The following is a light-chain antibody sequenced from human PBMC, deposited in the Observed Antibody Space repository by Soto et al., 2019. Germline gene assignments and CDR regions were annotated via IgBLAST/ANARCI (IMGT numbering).Light chain of an antibody. J-gene: IGKJ2*01. V-gene: IGKV1-39*01. CDR1: QIISGY. Sequence: DIQMTQSPSSLSASVGDRVTITCRASQIISGYLNWYQQKPGKAPKVLIYAASSLQSGVPSRFSGGGSGTDFTLTSNSLQPEDFATYYCQQRDSTPLTFGQGTKLEI. CDR2: AAS. CDR3: QQRDSTPLT.